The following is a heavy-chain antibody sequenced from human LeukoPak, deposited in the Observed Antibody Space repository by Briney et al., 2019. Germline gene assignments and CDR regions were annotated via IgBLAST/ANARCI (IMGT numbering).Heavy chain of an antibody. Sequence: GGSLRLSCAASGFTFGDTWMNWVRQVPGQGLEWVANIKQDGSEKFYVASVKGRFTISRDNSKNTLFLQMNSLRAEDTVIYYCAKDLRVARLWGQGTLVTVSS. CDR3: AKDLRVARL. J-gene: IGHJ4*02. D-gene: IGHD2-15*01. CDR2: IKQDGSEK. V-gene: IGHV3-7*03. CDR1: GFTFGDTW.